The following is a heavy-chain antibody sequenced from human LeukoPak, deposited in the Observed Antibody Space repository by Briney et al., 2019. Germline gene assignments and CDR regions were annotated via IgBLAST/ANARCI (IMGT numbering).Heavy chain of an antibody. D-gene: IGHD5-18*01. V-gene: IGHV3-7*05. CDR2: IRQDGGEA. CDR3: AREIDGYDY. J-gene: IGHJ4*02. CDR1: GFTFSAYW. Sequence: PGGSLRLSCAASGFTFSAYWMTWVRQAPGKGLEWVANIRQDGGEAYYVESVKGRFTISRDNAKTSVYLQMNSLRAEDTAVYYCAREIDGYDYWGQGTLVTVSS.